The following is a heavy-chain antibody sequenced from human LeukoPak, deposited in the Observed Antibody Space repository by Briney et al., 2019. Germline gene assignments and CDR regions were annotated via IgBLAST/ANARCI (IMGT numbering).Heavy chain of an antibody. CDR1: GGSISSGGYY. J-gene: IGHJ4*02. D-gene: IGHD4-17*01. CDR3: ARSDLFGDEGYYFDY. CDR2: IYYSGNT. Sequence: PSETLSLTCTLSGGSISSGGYYWRWIRQHPGKGLEWIGYIYYSGNTYYNPSLKSRVIMSVDTSKNQFSLKLSSVTAADTAVYFCARSDLFGDEGYYFDYWGQGTLVTVSS. V-gene: IGHV4-31*03.